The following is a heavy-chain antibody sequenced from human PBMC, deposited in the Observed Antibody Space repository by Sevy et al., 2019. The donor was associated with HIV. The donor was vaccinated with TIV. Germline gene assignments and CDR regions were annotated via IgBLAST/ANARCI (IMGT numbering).Heavy chain of an antibody. CDR1: GFTFSSYG. D-gene: IGHD2-21*01. V-gene: IGHV3-30*02. J-gene: IGHJ6*03. Sequence: GGSLRLSCAASGFTFSSYGMHWVRQAPGKGLEWVAFIRYDGSNKYYADSVKGRFTISRDNSKNTLYLQMNSLRAEDTAVYYCAKADCGGDCDAVYYYYMDVWGKGTTVTVSS. CDR3: AKADCGGDCDAVYYYYMDV. CDR2: IRYDGSNK.